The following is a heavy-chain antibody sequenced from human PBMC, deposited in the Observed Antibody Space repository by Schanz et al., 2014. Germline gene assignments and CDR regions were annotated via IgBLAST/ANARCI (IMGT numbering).Heavy chain of an antibody. D-gene: IGHD2-21*01. CDR2: IWYDGNNK. CDR1: GFTFSSYG. CDR3: AKGQLLSYYFDY. J-gene: IGHJ4*02. V-gene: IGHV3-33*06. Sequence: QVQLVESGGGVVQPGRSLRLSCAASGFTFSSYGMHWVRQAPGKGLEWVAVIWYDGNNKFYADSVKGRFIISRDNSKNTLDLQMNSLRAEDTAVYYCAKGQLLSYYFDYWGQGTLVTVSS.